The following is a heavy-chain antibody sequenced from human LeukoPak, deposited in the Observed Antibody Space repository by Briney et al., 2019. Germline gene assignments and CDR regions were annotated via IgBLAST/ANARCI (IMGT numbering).Heavy chain of an antibody. CDR3: ARVWTYCTNGVCYTQFDY. V-gene: IGHV1-8*01. J-gene: IGHJ4*02. D-gene: IGHD2-8*01. CDR2: MNPNSGKT. Sequence: ASVKVSCKASGYTFTSYVINWVRQATGQGLEWMGWMNPNSGKTGYAQKFQGRVTMTRNTSVSTAYMELSSLRSEDTAVYYCARVWTYCTNGVCYTQFDYWGQGTLVTVSS. CDR1: GYTFTSYV.